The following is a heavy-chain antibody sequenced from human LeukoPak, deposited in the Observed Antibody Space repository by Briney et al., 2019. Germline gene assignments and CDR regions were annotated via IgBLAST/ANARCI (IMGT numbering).Heavy chain of an antibody. CDR3: ARREAVLTGYFDY. D-gene: IGHD1-14*01. V-gene: IGHV4-59*08. CDR1: GGSISGSY. J-gene: IGHJ4*02. CDR2: TNDSGTT. Sequence: KPSETLSLTCTVSGGSISGSYWSWIRQSPGKELAWIAYTNDSGTTSYNPSLKSRVTISVDTSKKQFFLKVNSVTAADTAVYYCARREAVLTGYFDYWGQGTLVTVSS.